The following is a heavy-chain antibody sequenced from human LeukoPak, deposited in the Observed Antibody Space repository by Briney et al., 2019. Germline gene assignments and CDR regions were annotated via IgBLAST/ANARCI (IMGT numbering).Heavy chain of an antibody. CDR2: IYYSGTS. D-gene: IGHD3-3*01. CDR1: GGSISSSSYY. V-gene: IGHV4-39*01. J-gene: IGHJ4*02. CDR3: ARHMGDFWSGYRCDY. Sequence: SETLFLTCTVSGGSISSSSYYWGWIRQPPGKGLEWIGNIYYSGTSYYNPSLKSRVTISVDTSENQLSLKLSSVTAADMAVYYCARHMGDFWSGYRCDYWGQGTLVTVSS.